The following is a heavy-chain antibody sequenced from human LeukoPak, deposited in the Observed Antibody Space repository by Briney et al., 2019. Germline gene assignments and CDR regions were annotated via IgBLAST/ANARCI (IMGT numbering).Heavy chain of an antibody. CDR2: ISAYNGNT. J-gene: IGHJ4*02. D-gene: IGHD1-26*01. Sequence: ASVKVSSTASGYTFTSYGISWVRQAPRQGLEWMGWISAYNGNTNYAQKLQGRVTMTTDTSTSTAYMELRSLRSDDTAGYYCALVGATTNPVDYWGQGTLVTVSS. CDR1: GYTFTSYG. V-gene: IGHV1-18*01. CDR3: ALVGATTNPVDY.